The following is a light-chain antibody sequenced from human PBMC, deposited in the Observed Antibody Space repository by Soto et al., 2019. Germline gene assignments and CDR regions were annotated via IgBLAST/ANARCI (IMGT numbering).Light chain of an antibody. CDR2: DVS. CDR1: SSDFGGYNY. Sequence: QSVRTQPASVSGSPGQSITISCTGTSSDFGGYNYVSWYQQHPGKAPKLMIYDVSDRPSGVSNRFSGSKSGNTASLTISGLQAEVEADYHRSSYTSRGPDSAFGPGRKVTIL. V-gene: IGLV2-14*03. J-gene: IGLJ1*01. CDR3: SSYTSRGPDSA.